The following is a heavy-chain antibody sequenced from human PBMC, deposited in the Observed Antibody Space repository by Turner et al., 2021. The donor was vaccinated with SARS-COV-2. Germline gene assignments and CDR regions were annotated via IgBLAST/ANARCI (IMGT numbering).Heavy chain of an antibody. Sequence: QLQLQESGPGLVKPSETLSLTCTVSGGSISSSSYYWGWIRQPPGKGLEWIGYIYYSGSTYYNPSLKSRVTISVDTSKNQFSLKLSSVTAADTAVYYCARHSPELRGDYSDYWGQGTLVTVSS. V-gene: IGHV4-39*01. CDR1: GGSISSSSYY. CDR3: ARHSPELRGDYSDY. CDR2: IYYSGST. D-gene: IGHD1-26*01. J-gene: IGHJ4*02.